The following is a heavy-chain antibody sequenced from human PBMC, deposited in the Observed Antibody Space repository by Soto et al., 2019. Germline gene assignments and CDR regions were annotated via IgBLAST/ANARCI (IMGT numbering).Heavy chain of an antibody. V-gene: IGHV4-39*01. CDR3: ASGSDFWSGSPFAY. Sequence: LETLSLNCTFFCGSLGSRSYFWGWVRPPPGRGLEWIGTIYYSGSAHYNPSLKSRATISVDTSKNQFSLKMTSVTAADTAVYYCASGSDFWSGSPFAYWGQGAVVTVSS. D-gene: IGHD3-3*01. CDR1: CGSLGSRSYF. J-gene: IGHJ1*01. CDR2: IYYSGSA.